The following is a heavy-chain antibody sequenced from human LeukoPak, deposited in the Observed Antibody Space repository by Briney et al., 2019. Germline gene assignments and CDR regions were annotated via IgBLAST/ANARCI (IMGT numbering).Heavy chain of an antibody. Sequence: SETLSLTCTVSGGSFSSYYWSWIRQPPGKGLEWIAYIYYTGSTNSGSTDYNPSLKCRVTISVDTSKNQFSLNLTSVTAEDTAVYYCTRDIRDGSQGADWYFDLWGRGTLVTVSS. CDR3: TRDIRDGSQGADWYFDL. CDR1: GGSFSSYY. V-gene: IGHV4-59*01. J-gene: IGHJ2*01. CDR2: IYYTGSTNSGST. D-gene: IGHD5-24*01.